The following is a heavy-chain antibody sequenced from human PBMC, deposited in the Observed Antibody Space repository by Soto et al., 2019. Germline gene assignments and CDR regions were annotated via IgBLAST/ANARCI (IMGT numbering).Heavy chain of an antibody. CDR3: ARDLGYCRSGTCYREWFDP. V-gene: IGHV1-18*01. CDR2: VSGDNGHT. Sequence: QVQLVQSGAEVKKPGASVKVSCKASGYTFTTHGISWVRQAPGQGLEWMGWVSGDNGHTNYAQSLQGRVTMTTDPXTNTAYMELRSLRSDDPAVYYGARDLGYCRSGTCYREWFDPWGQGTLVTVSS. J-gene: IGHJ5*02. CDR1: GYTFTTHG. D-gene: IGHD2-15*01.